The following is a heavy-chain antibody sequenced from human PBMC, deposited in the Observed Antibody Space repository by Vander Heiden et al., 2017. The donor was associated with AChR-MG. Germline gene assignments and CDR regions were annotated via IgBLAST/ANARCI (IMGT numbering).Heavy chain of an antibody. Sequence: QVQLVQSGAEVKKPGASGRVSCKPSGNPFTSYYMHWVRQAPGQGLEWMGIINPSGGSTSYAQKFQGRVTMTRDTSTSTVYMELSSLGSEDTAVYYCARRPGSHYYYYGMDVWGQGTTVTVSS. CDR1: GNPFTSYY. J-gene: IGHJ6*02. CDR2: INPSGGST. CDR3: ARRPGSHYYYYGMDV. V-gene: IGHV1-46*03. D-gene: IGHD2-15*01.